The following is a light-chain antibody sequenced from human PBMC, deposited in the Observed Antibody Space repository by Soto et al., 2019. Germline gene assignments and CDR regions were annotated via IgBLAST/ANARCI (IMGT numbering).Light chain of an antibody. J-gene: IGKJ1*01. CDR2: WDS. CDR1: QSVLYSADGNNY. Sequence: DIVMSQSPDSLAVSLGERATINCKSSQSVLYSADGNNYLAWYQQKPGQPPKLLIHWDSNRESGVPDRFSGSGSETDFTLTISSLQAEDVSVYYCYQYDRTPWTFGQGTKVEIK. V-gene: IGKV4-1*01. CDR3: YQYDRTPWT.